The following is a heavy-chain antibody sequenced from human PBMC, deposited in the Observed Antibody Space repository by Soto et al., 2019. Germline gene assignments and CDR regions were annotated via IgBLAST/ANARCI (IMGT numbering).Heavy chain of an antibody. V-gene: IGHV4-59*01. CDR2: IFDTETS. CDR1: GASFNSYY. Sequence: PXETLSRTFTVSGASFNSYYTGSWVRQPPGNGREWIGNIFDTETSNYNPSLMSRVTISLDTAKRQFSLKLTSVAAADTAVYYCARDASDDYKGRFGYWGQGTLVTLSS. D-gene: IGHD4-4*01. J-gene: IGHJ4*02. CDR3: ARDASDDYKGRFGY.